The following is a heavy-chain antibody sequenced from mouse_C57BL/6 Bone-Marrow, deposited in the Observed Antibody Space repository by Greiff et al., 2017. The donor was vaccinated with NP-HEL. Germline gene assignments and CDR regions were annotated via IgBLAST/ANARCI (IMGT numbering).Heavy chain of an antibody. CDR3: ARGSWLRHAMDY. J-gene: IGHJ4*01. CDR2: ISYDGSN. D-gene: IGHD2-2*01. V-gene: IGHV3-6*01. CDR1: GYSITSGYY. Sequence: VQLKESGPGLVKPSQSLSLTCSVTGYSITSGYYWNWIRQFPGNKLEWMGYISYDGSNNYNPSLKNRISITRDTSKNQFFLKLNSVTTEDTATYYCARGSWLRHAMDYWGQGTSVTVSS.